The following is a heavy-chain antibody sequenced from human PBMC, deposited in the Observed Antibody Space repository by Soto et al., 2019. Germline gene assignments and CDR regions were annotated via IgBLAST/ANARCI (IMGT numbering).Heavy chain of an antibody. CDR2: ISYDGSNK. J-gene: IGHJ6*02. Sequence: GSLRLSCAASGFTFSSYGMHWVRQAPGKGLEWVAVISYDGSNKYYADSVKGRFTISRDNSKNTLYLQMNSLRAEDTAVYYCAKDEYYDILTGYRHYYYYGMDVWGQGNTVTVSS. D-gene: IGHD3-9*01. CDR1: GFTFSSYG. CDR3: AKDEYYDILTGYRHYYYYGMDV. V-gene: IGHV3-30*18.